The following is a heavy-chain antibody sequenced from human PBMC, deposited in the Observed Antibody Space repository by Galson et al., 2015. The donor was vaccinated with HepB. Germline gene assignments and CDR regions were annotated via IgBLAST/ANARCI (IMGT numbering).Heavy chain of an antibody. J-gene: IGHJ6*03. V-gene: IGHV1-58*02. D-gene: IGHD3-10*01. CDR3: AAVPSFWYYTAYYYMDV. CDR1: GFTFTSSA. Sequence: SVKVSCKASGFTFTSSAMQWVRQARGQRLEWIGWIVVGSGNTNYAQKFQERVTITRDMSTSTAYMELSSLRSGDTAVYYCAAVPSFWYYTAYYYMDVWGKGTTVTVSS. CDR2: IVVGSGNT.